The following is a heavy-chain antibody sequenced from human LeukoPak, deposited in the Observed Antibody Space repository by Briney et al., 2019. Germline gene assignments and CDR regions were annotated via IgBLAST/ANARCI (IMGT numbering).Heavy chain of an antibody. D-gene: IGHD1-26*01. J-gene: IGHJ5*02. CDR1: GFTFSSYG. CDR2: ISYDGSNK. Sequence: PGRSLRLSCAASGFTFSSYGMHWVRQAPGKGLEWVAVISYDGSNKYYADSVKGRFTISRDNSKNTLYLQMNSLRAEDTAVYYCAERAPGGSYEFDPWGQGTLVTVSS. V-gene: IGHV3-30*18. CDR3: AERAPGGSYEFDP.